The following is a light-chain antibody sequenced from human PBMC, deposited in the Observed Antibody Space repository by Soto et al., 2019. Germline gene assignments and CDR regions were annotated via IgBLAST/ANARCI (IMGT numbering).Light chain of an antibody. CDR1: QTITSAY. Sequence: EXXLTQSPATLSLSPGERATLSCGASQTITSAYLAWYQLKPGLAPRLLFYVASNRATGVPDRFSGSGSGTDFTLTISRLEPEDFAVYYCQQYDTSPLTFGGGTKVEIK. V-gene: IGKV3D-20*01. CDR3: QQYDTSPLT. J-gene: IGKJ4*01. CDR2: VAS.